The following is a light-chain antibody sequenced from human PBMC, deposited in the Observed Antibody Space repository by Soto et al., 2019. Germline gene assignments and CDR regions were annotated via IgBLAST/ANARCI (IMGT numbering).Light chain of an antibody. CDR3: QTWATGIVL. CDR1: SGHNNYA. CDR2: LNSDGSH. V-gene: IGLV4-69*01. Sequence: QPVLTQSPSASASLGASVKLTCTLSSGHNNYAIAWHQQQPEKGPRYLMKLNSDGSHTEGDGIPDRFSGSSSGAERYLTISTLQSDDEADYYCQTWATGIVLFGGGTKLTVL. J-gene: IGLJ2*01.